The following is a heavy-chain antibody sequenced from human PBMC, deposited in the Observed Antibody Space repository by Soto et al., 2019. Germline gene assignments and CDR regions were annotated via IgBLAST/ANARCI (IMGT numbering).Heavy chain of an antibody. CDR1: GGSISSGGYY. Sequence: SETLSLTCTVSGGSISSGGYYWSWIRQHPGKGLEWIGYIYYSGSTYYNPSLKSRVTISVDTSKNQFSLKLSSVTAADTAVYYCARTPQYDILVRSHNNWFDPWGQGTLVTVSS. CDR2: IYYSGST. V-gene: IGHV4-31*03. J-gene: IGHJ5*02. D-gene: IGHD3-9*01. CDR3: ARTPQYDILVRSHNNWFDP.